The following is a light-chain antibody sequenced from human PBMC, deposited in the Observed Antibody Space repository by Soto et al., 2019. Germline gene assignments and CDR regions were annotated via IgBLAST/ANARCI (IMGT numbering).Light chain of an antibody. CDR2: DVS. CDR1: SSDVGGYNY. Sequence: QSALTQPASVSGSPGQSITISCTGTSSDVGGYNYVSWYQQHPGKAPKLMIYDVSNRPSGVSNRFSCSKSGNTASLTISGLQAEDEADYYCSSYTSSSTLCVFGTGTKLTVL. J-gene: IGLJ1*01. V-gene: IGLV2-14*01. CDR3: SSYTSSSTLCV.